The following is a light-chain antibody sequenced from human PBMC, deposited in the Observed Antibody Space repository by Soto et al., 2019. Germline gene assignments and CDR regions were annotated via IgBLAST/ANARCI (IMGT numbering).Light chain of an antibody. Sequence: QSALTQPRSVSGSPGQSVTISCTGTSSDVGGYNYVSWYQQHPGKAPKLMIYDVSRRPFGVPDRFSGSKSGNTASLTVSGLQAEDEADYYCSSHAGSNNLVFGGGTKLTVL. V-gene: IGLV2-11*01. CDR1: SSDVGGYNY. CDR3: SSHAGSNNLV. J-gene: IGLJ3*02. CDR2: DVS.